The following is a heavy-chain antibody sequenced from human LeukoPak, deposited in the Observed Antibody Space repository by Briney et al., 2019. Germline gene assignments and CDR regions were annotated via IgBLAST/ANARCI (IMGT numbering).Heavy chain of an antibody. CDR3: ARGHVVVPAAIIAVPYYYGMDV. Sequence: PSETLSLTCTVSGGSISSYYWSWIRQPPGKGLEWIGYIYYSGSTNYNPSLKSRVTISVDTSKNQFSLKLSSVTAADTAVYYCARGHVVVPAAIIAVPYYYGMDVWGQGTTVTVSS. D-gene: IGHD2-2*02. V-gene: IGHV4-59*12. CDR1: GGSISSYY. CDR2: IYYSGST. J-gene: IGHJ6*02.